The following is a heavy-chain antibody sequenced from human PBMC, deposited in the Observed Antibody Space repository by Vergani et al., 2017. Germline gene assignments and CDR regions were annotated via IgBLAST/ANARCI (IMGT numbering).Heavy chain of an antibody. J-gene: IGHJ6*02. V-gene: IGHV3-48*03. Sequence: EVQLVESGGGLVQPGRSLRLSCAASGFTFDDYAMHWVRQAPGKGLEWVSAISGSGSTIYYADPVKGRFTISRDNAKNSLYLQMNSLIAEDTAVYYCARDDYGDYFGYYYYYGMDVWGQGTTVTVSS. CDR2: ISGSGSTI. CDR1: GFTFDDYA. D-gene: IGHD4-17*01. CDR3: ARDDYGDYFGYYYYYGMDV.